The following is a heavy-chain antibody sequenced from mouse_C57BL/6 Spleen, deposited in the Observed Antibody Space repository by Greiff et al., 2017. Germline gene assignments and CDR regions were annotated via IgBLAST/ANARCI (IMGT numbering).Heavy chain of an antibody. CDR2: IDPSDSET. V-gene: IGHV1-52*01. J-gene: IGHJ2*01. CDR1: GYTFTSYW. D-gene: IGHD1-1*01. Sequence: VQLQQPGAELVRPGSSVKLSCKASGYTFTSYWMHWVKQRPIQGLEWIGNIDPSDSETHYNQKFKDKATLTVDKSSSTAYMQLSSLTSEDSAVYYCARRFYYGSSGLFDYWGQGTTLTVSS. CDR3: ARRFYYGSSGLFDY.